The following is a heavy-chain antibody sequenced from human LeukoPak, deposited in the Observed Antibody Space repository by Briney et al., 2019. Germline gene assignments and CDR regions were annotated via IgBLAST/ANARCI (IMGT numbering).Heavy chain of an antibody. CDR1: GGTFSSYA. V-gene: IGHV1-69*04. J-gene: IGHJ4*02. D-gene: IGHD2-2*01. CDR2: IIPILGIA. Sequence: ASVKVSCKASGGTFSSYAISWVRQAPGQGLEWMGRIIPILGIANYAQKFQGRVTITADKSTSTAYMELSSLRSEDTAVYYCARARTVVVPVYFDYWGQGTLVTASS. CDR3: ARARTVVVPVYFDY.